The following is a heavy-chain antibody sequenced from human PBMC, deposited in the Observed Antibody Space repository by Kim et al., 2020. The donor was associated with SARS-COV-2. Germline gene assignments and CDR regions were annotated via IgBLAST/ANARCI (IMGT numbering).Heavy chain of an antibody. CDR1: GFTFSSYN. V-gene: IGHV3-30*04. D-gene: IGHD4-17*01. Sequence: GGSLRLSCAASGFTFSSYNMHWVRQAPGTGLEWVAVISYDGSDKYYADSVKGRFTISRDNSKNTLFLQMNSLRAEDTAMYFCARDLTVTPYYYYGMDVWGQGTTVTVSS. J-gene: IGHJ6*02. CDR2: ISYDGSDK. CDR3: ARDLTVTPYYYYGMDV.